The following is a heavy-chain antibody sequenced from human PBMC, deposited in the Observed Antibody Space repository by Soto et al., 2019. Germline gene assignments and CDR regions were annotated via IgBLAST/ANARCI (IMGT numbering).Heavy chain of an antibody. D-gene: IGHD2-21*02. CDR1: GYTFTGYY. Sequence: GASVKVSCKASGYTFTGYYMHWVRQAPGQGLEWMGWINPNSGGTNYAQKFQGWVTMTRDTSISTAYMELSRLRSDDTAVYYCARGTREHIVVVTAIHRYGMDVWGQGTTVTVS. J-gene: IGHJ6*02. V-gene: IGHV1-2*04. CDR2: INPNSGGT. CDR3: ARGTREHIVVVTAIHRYGMDV.